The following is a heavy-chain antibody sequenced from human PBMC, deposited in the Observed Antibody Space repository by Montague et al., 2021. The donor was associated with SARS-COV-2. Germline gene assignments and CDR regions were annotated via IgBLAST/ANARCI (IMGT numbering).Heavy chain of an antibody. D-gene: IGHD6-19*01. J-gene: IGHJ6*02. V-gene: IGHV4-4*07. Sequence: SETLSLTCTVSGGSISNYYWTWIRQPAGKGLEWIGRLYTSVSTTYNLSLKSRVTMSVDTSNNQFSLNVTSVTAADTAIYYCARESGYSSGWRYYYVMDVWGQGTTVTVS. CDR2: LYTSVST. CDR3: ARESGYSSGWRYYYVMDV. CDR1: GGSISNYY.